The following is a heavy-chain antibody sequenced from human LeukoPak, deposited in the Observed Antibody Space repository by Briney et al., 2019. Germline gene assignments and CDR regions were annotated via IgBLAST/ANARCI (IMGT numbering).Heavy chain of an antibody. CDR1: GGSFSGYY. CDR3: ARVGDIVVVPAAGGSGFDP. D-gene: IGHD2-2*01. V-gene: IGHV4-34*01. J-gene: IGHJ5*02. CDR2: INHSGST. Sequence: PSETLSLTCAVYGGSFSGYYWSWIRQPPGKGLEWIGEINHSGSTNYNPSLKSRVTISVATSKNQFSLKLSSVTAADTAVYYCARVGDIVVVPAAGGSGFDPWGQGTLVTVSS.